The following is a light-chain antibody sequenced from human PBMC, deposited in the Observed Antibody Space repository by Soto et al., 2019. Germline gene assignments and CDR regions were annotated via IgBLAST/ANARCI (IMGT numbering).Light chain of an antibody. CDR2: KAS. Sequence: EIQMTQNTTTLSASVGDRVTITCRASQSISSWLAWYQQKPGKAPKLLIYKASSLESGVPSRFSGSGSGTEFTLTISSLQPDDFATYYCQQYNSYSPLTFGP. CDR1: QSISSW. CDR3: QQYNSYSPLT. V-gene: IGKV1-5*03. J-gene: IGKJ3*01.